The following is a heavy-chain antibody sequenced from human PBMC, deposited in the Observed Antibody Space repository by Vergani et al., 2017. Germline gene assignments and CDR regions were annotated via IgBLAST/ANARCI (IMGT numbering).Heavy chain of an antibody. Sequence: EVQLLESGGGLVQPGGSRRVSCAGAGFTFDTYTMAYVRQAPGKGLEWVATISSGGGDIFYADSVKGRFTISRDNSKNTLFLQMNSLKDEDTAVYYCTTAWGLYYLHGEYFQYWGRGTLVSVSS. CDR3: TTAWGLYYLHGEYFQY. V-gene: IGHV3-23*01. D-gene: IGHD3-10*01. J-gene: IGHJ1*01. CDR1: GFTFDTYT. CDR2: ISSGGGDI.